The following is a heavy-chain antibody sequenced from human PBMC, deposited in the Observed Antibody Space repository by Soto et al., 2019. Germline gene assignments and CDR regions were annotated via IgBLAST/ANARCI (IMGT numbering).Heavy chain of an antibody. J-gene: IGHJ5*02. CDR1: GFMIGSHA. D-gene: IGHD6-6*01. Sequence: GGSLRLSCAASGFMIGSHAMSWVRQAPGSGLDWVSSISSLGGSSYYADSVKGRFIISRDNSKNILYLQMNRLRVEDTAVYYCTKEEDGTSSWIDWFDPRGHGTLVTVSS. CDR2: ISSLGGSS. V-gene: IGHV3-23*01. CDR3: TKEEDGTSSWIDWFDP.